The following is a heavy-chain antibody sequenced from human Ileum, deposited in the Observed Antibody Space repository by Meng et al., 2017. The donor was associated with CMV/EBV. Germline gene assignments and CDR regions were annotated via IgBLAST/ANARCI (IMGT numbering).Heavy chain of an antibody. J-gene: IGHJ4*02. V-gene: IGHV4-30-4*01. Sequence: QVHLQEAGPGLGKPLATLSLIFSVPGDSITTGNSYWSWIRQAPGKDMEWIGYIYNSGKTDCNPSLKSRVTISIDTSKNQFSLKLTSVTAADTVVYYCARGRVAQDYWGQGTLVTVSS. CDR3: ARGRVAQDY. CDR2: IYNSGKT. CDR1: GDSITTGNSY.